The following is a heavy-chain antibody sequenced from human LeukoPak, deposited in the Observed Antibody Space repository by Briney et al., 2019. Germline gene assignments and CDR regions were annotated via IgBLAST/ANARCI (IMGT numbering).Heavy chain of an antibody. V-gene: IGHV3-21*01. CDR2: ISSSSDYI. Sequence: GGSLRLSCAASGFTFSSYNMNWVRQAPGKGLEWVSSISSSSDYIYYADSVKGRFTISRDNAKNSLYLQMNSLRAEDTAVYYCAREHYFYHMDAWGEGTTVTVSS. CDR1: GFTFSSYN. J-gene: IGHJ6*03. CDR3: AREHYFYHMDA.